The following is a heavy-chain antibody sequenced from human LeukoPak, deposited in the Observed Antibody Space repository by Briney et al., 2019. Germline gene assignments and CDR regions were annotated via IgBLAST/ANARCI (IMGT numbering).Heavy chain of an antibody. V-gene: IGHV4-61*05. J-gene: IGHJ4*02. CDR2: IYYSGST. CDR3: ARQVTDGSGSYNFDC. D-gene: IGHD3-10*01. CDR1: GGSISSSSYY. Sequence: SETLSLTCTVSGGSISSSSYYWGWIRQPPGKGLEWIGYIYYSGSTNYNPSLKSRVTISIDTSKNQFSLKLSSATAADTAVYYCARQVTDGSGSYNFDCWGQGTLVTVSS.